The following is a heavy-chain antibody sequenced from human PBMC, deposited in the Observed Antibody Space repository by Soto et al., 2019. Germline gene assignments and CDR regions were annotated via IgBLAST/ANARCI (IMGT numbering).Heavy chain of an antibody. D-gene: IGHD1-26*01. V-gene: IGHV3-23*01. J-gene: IGHJ4*02. CDR3: AKGRWDKSGRWELLYFDY. Sequence: GGSLRLSCAASGFTFSSYAMSWVRQAPGKGLEWVSAISGSGGSTYYADSVKGRFTISRDNSKNTLYLQMNSLRAEDTAVYYCAKGRWDKSGRWELLYFDYWGQGTLVTVSS. CDR1: GFTFSSYA. CDR2: ISGSGGST.